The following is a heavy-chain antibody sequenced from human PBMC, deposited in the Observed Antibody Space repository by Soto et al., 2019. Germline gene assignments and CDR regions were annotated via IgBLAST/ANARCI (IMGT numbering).Heavy chain of an antibody. V-gene: IGHV3-53*01. J-gene: IGHJ6*02. CDR3: VRPLPSGQTHARDV. CDR2: IYNDGTT. Sequence: GPLRVSGVASVLPGAGSYMAWVRQAPGKGLEWASVIYNDGTTYYSQSVEGRFTISRDTSKNTLYLQMDRLRDEDTAVYYCVRPLPSGQTHARDVWGQGTTVTVSS. D-gene: IGHD3-10*01. CDR1: VLPGAGSY.